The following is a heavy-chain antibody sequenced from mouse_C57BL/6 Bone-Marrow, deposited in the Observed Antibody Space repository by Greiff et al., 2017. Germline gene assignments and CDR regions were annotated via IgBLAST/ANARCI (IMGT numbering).Heavy chain of an antibody. CDR1: GYSFTGYY. V-gene: IGHV1-42*01. CDR2: INPSTGGT. J-gene: IGHJ1*03. Sequence: EVQLQQSGPELVKPGASVKISCKASGYSFTGYYMNWVKQSPEKSLEWIGEINPSTGGTTYNQKFKAKATLTVDKSSSTAYMQLKSLTSEESAVYYCARSPGYGRSYPHWYFDVWGTGTTVTVSS. D-gene: IGHD1-1*01. CDR3: ARSPGYGRSYPHWYFDV.